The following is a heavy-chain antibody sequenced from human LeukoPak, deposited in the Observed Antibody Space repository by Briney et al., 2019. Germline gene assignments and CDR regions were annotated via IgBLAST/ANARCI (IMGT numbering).Heavy chain of an antibody. CDR1: GFSFSSYA. CDR2: ISGSGGST. J-gene: IGHJ4*02. Sequence: GGSLRLACAASGFSFSSYAMSWVRQAPGKGLEWVSGISGSGGSTYYADSVKGRFTISRDNSKNTLYLQMNSLRAEDTAVYYCAKDRDIVVVPAAQSDYWGQGTLVTVSS. D-gene: IGHD2-2*01. V-gene: IGHV3-23*01. CDR3: AKDRDIVVVPAAQSDY.